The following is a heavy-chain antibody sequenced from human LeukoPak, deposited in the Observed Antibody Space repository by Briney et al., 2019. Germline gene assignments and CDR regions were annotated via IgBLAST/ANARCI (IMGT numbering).Heavy chain of an antibody. Sequence: GGSLRLSCAASGFTFSSYAISWVRQAPGQGLEWMGGIIPIFGTANYAQKFQGRVTITADESTSTAYMELSSLRSEDTAVYYCAREADTMVRGVIWFDPWGQGTLVTVSS. V-gene: IGHV1-69*01. CDR2: IIPIFGTA. CDR1: GFTFSSYA. D-gene: IGHD3-10*01. J-gene: IGHJ5*02. CDR3: AREADTMVRGVIWFDP.